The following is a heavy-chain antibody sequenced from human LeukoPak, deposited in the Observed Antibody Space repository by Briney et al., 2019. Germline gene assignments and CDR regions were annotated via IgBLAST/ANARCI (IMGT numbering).Heavy chain of an antibody. CDR3: AREGELDTAMVTYPRSYYYYMDV. CDR2: IAYDGSSK. CDR1: GFTFSHFG. Sequence: SGGSLRLSCAASGFTFSHFGMHWVRQAPGKGLEWVAFIAYDGSSKYYADSLKGRITISRDNSKNTLYLQMNSLRAEDTAVYYRAREGELDTAMVTYPRSYYYYMDVWGKGTTVTVSS. V-gene: IGHV3-30*12. J-gene: IGHJ6*03. D-gene: IGHD5-18*01.